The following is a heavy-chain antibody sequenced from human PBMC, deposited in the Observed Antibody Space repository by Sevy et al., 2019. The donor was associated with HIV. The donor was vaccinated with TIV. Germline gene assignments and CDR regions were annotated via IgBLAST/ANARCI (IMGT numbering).Heavy chain of an antibody. V-gene: IGHV1-69*06. Sequence: ASVKVSCKASGGTFSSYAISWVRQAPGQGLEWMGGIIPIFGTANYAQKFQGRVTITADKSTSTAYMELGSLRSDDTAVYYCARSSASEVGLGYYDPYYYYMDVWGKGTTVTVSS. J-gene: IGHJ6*03. CDR3: ARSSASEVGLGYYDPYYYYMDV. CDR2: IIPIFGTA. D-gene: IGHD3-22*01. CDR1: GGTFSSYA.